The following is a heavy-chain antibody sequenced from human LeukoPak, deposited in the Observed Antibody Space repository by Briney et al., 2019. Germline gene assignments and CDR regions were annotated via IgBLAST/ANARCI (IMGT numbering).Heavy chain of an antibody. CDR2: ISAYNGNT. CDR1: GYTFTSYG. V-gene: IGHV1-18*01. CDR3: ARFKQWLVRNDYYYYYGMDV. J-gene: IGHJ6*02. D-gene: IGHD6-19*01. Sequence: ASVKVSCKASGYTFTSYGISWVRQAPGQGLEWMGWISAYNGNTNYAQKLQGRVTMTTDTSTSTAYMELRSLRSDDTAVYYCARFKQWLVRNDYYYYYGMDVWGQGTTVTASS.